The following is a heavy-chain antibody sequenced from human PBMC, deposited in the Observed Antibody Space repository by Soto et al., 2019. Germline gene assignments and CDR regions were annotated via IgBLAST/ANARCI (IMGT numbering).Heavy chain of an antibody. CDR1: GFTFSSYA. CDR2: ISGSGGST. V-gene: IGHV3-23*01. J-gene: IGHJ4*02. Sequence: LRLPCAASGFTFSSYAMGWVRQAPGKGLEWVSAISGSGGSTYYADSVKGRFTISRDNSKNTLYLQMNSLRAEDTAVYYCAKENSSWYNAPFDYWGQGTLVTVSS. D-gene: IGHD6-13*01. CDR3: AKENSSWYNAPFDY.